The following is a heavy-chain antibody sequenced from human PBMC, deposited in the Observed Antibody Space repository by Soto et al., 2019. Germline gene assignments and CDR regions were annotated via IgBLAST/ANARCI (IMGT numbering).Heavy chain of an antibody. J-gene: IGHJ5*02. Sequence: ASVKVSCKASGGTFSSYAISWVRQAPGQGLEWMGGIIPIFGTANYAQKFQGRVTITADESTSTAYMELSSLRSEDTAVYYCARNIYCSVVSSSHSPYNCLDVCGQAPLVTVSS. D-gene: IGHD2-15*01. CDR1: GGTFSSYA. V-gene: IGHV1-69*13. CDR3: ARNIYCSVVSSSHSPYNCLDV. CDR2: IIPIFGTA.